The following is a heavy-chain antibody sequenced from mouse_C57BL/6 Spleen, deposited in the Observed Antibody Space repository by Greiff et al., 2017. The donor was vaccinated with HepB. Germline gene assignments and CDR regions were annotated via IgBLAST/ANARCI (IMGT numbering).Heavy chain of an antibody. Sequence: VQLKESGPELVKPGASVKISCKASGYSFTGYYMNWVKQSPEKSLEWIGEINPSTGGTTYNQKFKAKATLTVDKSSSTAYMQLKSLTSEDSAVYYCARSWSFYAMDYWGQGTSVTVSS. CDR1: GYSFTGYY. V-gene: IGHV1-42*01. CDR3: ARSWSFYAMDY. J-gene: IGHJ4*01. CDR2: INPSTGGT.